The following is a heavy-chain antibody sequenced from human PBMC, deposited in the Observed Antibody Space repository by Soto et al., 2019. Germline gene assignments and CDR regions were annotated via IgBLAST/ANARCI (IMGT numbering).Heavy chain of an antibody. D-gene: IGHD3-16*01. CDR1: GYTLTELS. V-gene: IGHV1-24*01. CDR3: ATTYDYIWGSYNNWFDP. CDR2: FDSEDGET. J-gene: IGHJ5*02. Sequence: ASVKVSCKVSGYTLTELSMHWVRQANGKGLEWMGGFDSEDGETIYAQKFQGRVTMTEDTSTDTAYMELSSLRSEDTAVYYCATTYDYIWGSYNNWFDPWGQGTLVTVSS.